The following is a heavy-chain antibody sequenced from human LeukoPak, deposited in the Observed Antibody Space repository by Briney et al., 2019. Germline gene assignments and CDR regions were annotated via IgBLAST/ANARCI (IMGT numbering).Heavy chain of an antibody. J-gene: IGHJ5*02. CDR2: MYPNSGNT. V-gene: IGHV1-8*01. Sequence: ASVKVSCKASGYTFTSYDINWVRQATGPGLEWMGWMYPNSGNTGSAQRFQGRVTMTRDTSRSTAYMELRSMTSEDTAVYYCARGPLVRLPSSFDPWGQGTLVTVSS. D-gene: IGHD3-16*02. CDR3: ARGPLVRLPSSFDP. CDR1: GYTFTSYD.